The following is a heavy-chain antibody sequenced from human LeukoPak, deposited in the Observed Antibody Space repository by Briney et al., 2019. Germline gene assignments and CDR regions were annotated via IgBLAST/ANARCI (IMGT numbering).Heavy chain of an antibody. D-gene: IGHD4-17*01. J-gene: IGHJ4*02. V-gene: IGHV3-66*01. Sequence: GGSLRLSCAASGFTVSSNYMSWVRQAPGKGLEWVSVIYSGGSTYYADSVKGRFTISRDNSKNTLYLQMNSLRAEDTAVYYCARAATTVTIDYWGQGTLVTVSS. CDR3: ARAATTVTIDY. CDR2: IYSGGST. CDR1: GFTVSSNY.